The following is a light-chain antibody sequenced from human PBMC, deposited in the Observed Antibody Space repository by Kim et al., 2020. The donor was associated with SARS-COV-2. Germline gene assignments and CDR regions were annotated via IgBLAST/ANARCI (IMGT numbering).Light chain of an antibody. J-gene: IGKJ2*01. Sequence: SPGERATLSCRASPSVSSSYLAWYQQKPGQAPRLLIYGASSRATGIPDRFSGSGSGTDFTLTISRLGPEDFAVYYCQQYGSSPRYTFGQGTKLEI. CDR2: GAS. CDR1: PSVSSSY. CDR3: QQYGSSPRYT. V-gene: IGKV3-20*01.